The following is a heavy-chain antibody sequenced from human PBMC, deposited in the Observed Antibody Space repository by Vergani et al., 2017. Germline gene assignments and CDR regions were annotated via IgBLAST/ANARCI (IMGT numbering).Heavy chain of an antibody. V-gene: IGHV1-2*04. D-gene: IGHD3-3*01. Sequence: QVQLVQSGAEVKKPGASVKVSCKASGYTFTGYYMHWVRQAPGQGLEWRGWINPNSGGTNYAQKFQGWVTMTREKSISTAYMELSRLRSDDTAVYYCARGIDYDFWSGYWEGNWFDPWGQGTRVTVSS. CDR1: GYTFTGYY. CDR3: ARGIDYDFWSGYWEGNWFDP. CDR2: INPNSGGT. J-gene: IGHJ5*02.